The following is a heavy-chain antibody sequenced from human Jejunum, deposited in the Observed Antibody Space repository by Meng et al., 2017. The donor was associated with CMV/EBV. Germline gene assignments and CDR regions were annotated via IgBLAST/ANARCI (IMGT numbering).Heavy chain of an antibody. CDR1: DFTVSTYY. V-gene: IGHV3-53*01. D-gene: IGHD6-13*01. CDR3: ARDAGGEQLGLEY. CDR2: IYSGGTT. J-gene: IGHJ4*02. Sequence: EVHLVESGXGFIQPGXSLRLSWVAFDFTVSTYYMSWVRQAPGKGLEWVSIIYSGGTTYYADSVKGRFTISRDNSQNTVYLQMNSLKAEDTAVYYCARDAGGEQLGLEYWDQGTMVTVSA.